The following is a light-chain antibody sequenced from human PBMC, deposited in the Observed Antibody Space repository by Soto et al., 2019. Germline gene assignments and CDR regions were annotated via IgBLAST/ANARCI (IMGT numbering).Light chain of an antibody. CDR2: DVT. J-gene: IGLJ3*02. CDR3: MCYAGGNNWV. Sequence: QSVLTQPPSVSAAPGQKVTISCSGSSSNIGNNYVSWYQQLPGTAPKLVIYDVTKRPSGVPDRFSGSKSGNTASLTVSGLQAEDEADYYCMCYAGGNNWVFGGGTKVTVL. V-gene: IGLV1-51*01. CDR1: SSNIGNNY.